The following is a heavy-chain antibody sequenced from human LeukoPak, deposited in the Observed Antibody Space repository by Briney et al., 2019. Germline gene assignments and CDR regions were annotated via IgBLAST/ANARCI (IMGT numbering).Heavy chain of an antibody. V-gene: IGHV3-9*03. CDR3: AKDIGSGYSGYDYLDY. CDR1: GFTFSNFF. J-gene: IGHJ4*02. CDR2: ISWNSGSI. D-gene: IGHD5-12*01. Sequence: GGSLRLSCAASGFTFSNFFMNWVRQAPGKGLEWVSGISWNSGSIGYADSVKGRFTISRDNAKNSLYLQMNSLRAEDMALYYCAKDIGSGYSGYDYLDYWGQGTLVTVSS.